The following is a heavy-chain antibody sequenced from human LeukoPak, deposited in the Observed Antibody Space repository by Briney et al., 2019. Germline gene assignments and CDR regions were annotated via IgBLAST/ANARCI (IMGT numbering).Heavy chain of an antibody. V-gene: IGHV4-59*01. Sequence: SETLSLTCTVSGGSISSYYWSWIRQPPGKGLEWIGYIYYSGSTNYNPSLKSRVTISVDTSKNQFSLKLSSVTAADTAVYYCARGGLRWLEYYFDYWGQEPWSPSPQ. CDR3: ARGGLRWLEYYFDY. D-gene: IGHD5-12*01. J-gene: IGHJ4*01. CDR1: GGSISSYY. CDR2: IYYSGST.